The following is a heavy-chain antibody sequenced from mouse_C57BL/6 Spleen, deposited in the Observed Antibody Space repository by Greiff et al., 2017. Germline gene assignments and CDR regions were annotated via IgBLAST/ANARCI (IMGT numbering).Heavy chain of an antibody. CDR2: IFPGSGST. CDR3: ADYYGSSYYWYFDV. V-gene: IGHV1-75*01. CDR1: GYTFTDYY. D-gene: IGHD1-1*01. J-gene: IGHJ1*03. Sequence: VKLMESGPELVKPGASVKISCKASGYTFTDYYINWVKQRPGQGLEWIGWIFPGSGSTYYNEKFKGKATLTVDKSSSTAYMLLSSLTSEDSAVYFCADYYGSSYYWYFDVWGTGTTVTVSS.